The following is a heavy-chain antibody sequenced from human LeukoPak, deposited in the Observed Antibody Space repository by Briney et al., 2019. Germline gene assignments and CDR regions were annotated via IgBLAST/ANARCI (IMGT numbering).Heavy chain of an antibody. Sequence: GGSLRLSCAASGFTFDDYAMHWVRQAPGKGLEWVSLISGDGGSTYYADSVKGRFTISRDNSKNSLYLQMNSLRTEDTASCYCAKDIYQYYYDSSGYAFDYWGQGTLVTVSS. D-gene: IGHD3-22*01. CDR2: ISGDGGST. V-gene: IGHV3-43*02. CDR3: AKDIYQYYYDSSGYAFDY. CDR1: GFTFDDYA. J-gene: IGHJ4*02.